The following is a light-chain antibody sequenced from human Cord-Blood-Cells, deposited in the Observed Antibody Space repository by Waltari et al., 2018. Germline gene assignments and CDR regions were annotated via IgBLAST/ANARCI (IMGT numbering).Light chain of an antibody. J-gene: IGLJ2*01. V-gene: IGLV3-1*01. Sequence: SYELTQPPSVSVSPGQTASITCSGDKLGDKYACWDQQKPGRSPVQVIYQNSKRPSGIPGRFSGYNSGNTATLTICGTQAMDEADYYCQAWDSSTVVFGGGTKLTVL. CDR1: KLGDKY. CDR3: QAWDSSTVV. CDR2: QNS.